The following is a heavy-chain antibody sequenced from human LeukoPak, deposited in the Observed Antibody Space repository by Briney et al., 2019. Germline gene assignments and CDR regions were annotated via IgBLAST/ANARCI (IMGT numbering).Heavy chain of an antibody. CDR1: GYTFTGYY. Sequence: GALVKVSCKASGYTFTGYYMHWVRQAPGQGLEWMGRINPNSGGTNYAQKFQGRVTMTRDTSISTAYMELSRLRSDDTAVYYCALVHDLVGATLGYFDYWGQGTLVTVSS. CDR2: INPNSGGT. D-gene: IGHD1-26*01. V-gene: IGHV1-2*06. J-gene: IGHJ4*02. CDR3: ALVHDLVGATLGYFDY.